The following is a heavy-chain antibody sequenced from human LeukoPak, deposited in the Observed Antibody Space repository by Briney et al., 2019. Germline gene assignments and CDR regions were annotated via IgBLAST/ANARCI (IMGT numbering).Heavy chain of an antibody. D-gene: IGHD6-19*01. CDR2: IYYSGST. CDR3: ARRAYSSGFDYIDY. Sequence: SQTLSLTCTVSGGSISSGDYYWSWIRQPPGKGLEWIGYIYYSGSTYYNPSLKSRLTISVDTSKNQFSLKLSSVIAADTAVYYCARRAYSSGFDYIDYWGQGTLVTVSS. V-gene: IGHV4-30-4*01. J-gene: IGHJ4*02. CDR1: GGSISSGDYY.